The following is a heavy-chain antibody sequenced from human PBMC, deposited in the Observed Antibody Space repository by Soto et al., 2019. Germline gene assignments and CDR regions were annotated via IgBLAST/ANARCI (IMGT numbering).Heavy chain of an antibody. Sequence: ASVKVSCKASGYTFTSYDINWVRQATGQGLEWMGWMNPNSGNTGYAQKFQGRATMTRNTSISTAYMELSSLRSEDTAVYYCARNPGKVLEWLLGYYYYGMDVWGQGTTVTVSS. V-gene: IGHV1-8*01. CDR3: ARNPGKVLEWLLGYYYYGMDV. CDR2: MNPNSGNT. J-gene: IGHJ6*02. CDR1: GYTFTSYD. D-gene: IGHD3-3*01.